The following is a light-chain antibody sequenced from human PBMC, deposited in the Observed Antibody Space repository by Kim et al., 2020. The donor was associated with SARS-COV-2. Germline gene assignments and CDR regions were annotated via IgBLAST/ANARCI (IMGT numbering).Light chain of an antibody. V-gene: IGKV3-15*01. CDR2: GTS. CDR1: QKIGDN. CDR3: QQYDNGWT. J-gene: IGKJ1*01. Sequence: SVAPGGRATLSCRASQKIGDNLAWYHQKVGQAPRVLIYGTSTRATGVPARFSGTGSETEFSLTISSLQSEDLGVYYCQQYDNGWTFGQGTKVDIK.